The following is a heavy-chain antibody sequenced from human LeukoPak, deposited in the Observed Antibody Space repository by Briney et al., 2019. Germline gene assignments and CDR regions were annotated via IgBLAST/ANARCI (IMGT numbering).Heavy chain of an antibody. J-gene: IGHJ4*02. CDR2: LYNGDKT. CDR1: GFAVNSYF. Sequence: GGSLRLSCAASGFAVNSYFTTWVRQFPGKGLQWVSILYNGDKTYYVDSVRGRFTISRDISKNTLYLQMNSLRAEDTAVYYCARDNSGSLDFWGQGTLVTVSS. CDR3: ARDNSGSLDF. V-gene: IGHV3-53*01. D-gene: IGHD6-19*01.